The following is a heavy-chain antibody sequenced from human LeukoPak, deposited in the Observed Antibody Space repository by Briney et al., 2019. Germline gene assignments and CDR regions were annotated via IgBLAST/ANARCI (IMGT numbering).Heavy chain of an antibody. CDR3: ARGAFVVVTARYYYYYGMDV. CDR1: GGSFSGYY. J-gene: IGHJ6*02. CDR2: INHSGST. V-gene: IGHV4-34*01. D-gene: IGHD2-21*02. Sequence: ETLSLTCAVYGGSFSGYYWSLIRQPPGKGLEWIGEINHSGSTNYNPSLKSRVTISVDTSKNQFSLKLSSVTAADTAVYYCARGAFVVVTARYYYYYGMDVWGQGTTVTVSS.